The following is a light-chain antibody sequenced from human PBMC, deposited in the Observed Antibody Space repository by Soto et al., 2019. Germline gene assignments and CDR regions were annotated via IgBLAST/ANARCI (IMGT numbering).Light chain of an antibody. CDR1: SSDVGAYKY. CDR3: TSYVGSNIWV. Sequence: QSALTQPPSASGSPGQSVTISCTGTSSDVGAYKYVSWYQQYPGKAPKLMIYEFSKRPSGVTDRFSGSKTGNTASLTVSGLTAEDEADYYCTSYVGSNIWVFGGGTKLTVL. CDR2: EFS. V-gene: IGLV2-8*01. J-gene: IGLJ3*02.